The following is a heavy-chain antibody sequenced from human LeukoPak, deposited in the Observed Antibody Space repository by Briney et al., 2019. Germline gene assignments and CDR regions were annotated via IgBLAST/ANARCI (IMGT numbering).Heavy chain of an antibody. CDR2: INHSGST. J-gene: IGHJ6*02. Sequence: SETLSLTCAVYGGSFNGYYWSWIRQPPGKGLEWIGEINHSGSTNYNPSLKSRVTISVDTSKNQFSLKLSSVTAADTAVYYCARDPTYGMDVWGQGTTVTVSS. CDR3: ARDPTYGMDV. V-gene: IGHV4-34*01. CDR1: GGSFNGYY.